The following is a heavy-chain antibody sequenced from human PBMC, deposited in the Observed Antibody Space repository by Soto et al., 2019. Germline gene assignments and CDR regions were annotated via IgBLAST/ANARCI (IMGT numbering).Heavy chain of an antibody. D-gene: IGHD6-13*01. CDR3: ARGNKEQMGYYYGMEV. Sequence: LSQSLSLTCAISVYSVSSNRAAWNWIMQSPSRGLEWLGRTYYRSKWYNDYAVSVKSRITINPDTSKNQFSLQLNSVTPEDTAVYYCARGNKEQMGYYYGMEVWGQGTTVSVSS. V-gene: IGHV6-1*01. CDR1: VYSVSSNRAA. CDR2: TYYRSKWYN. J-gene: IGHJ6*01.